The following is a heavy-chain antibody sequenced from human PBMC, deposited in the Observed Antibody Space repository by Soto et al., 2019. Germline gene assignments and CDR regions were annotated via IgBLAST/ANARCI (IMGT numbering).Heavy chain of an antibody. D-gene: IGHD2-21*02. J-gene: IGHJ6*02. CDR3: ATRAVCGGDCYEAYYYGMDV. V-gene: IGHV4-39*01. CDR1: GGSISSSSYY. Sequence: QLQLQESGPGLVKPSETLSLTCTVSGGSISSSSYYWGWIRQPPGKGLEWIGSIYYSGSTYYNASLKCRVTISVDTSKNQFSLKLSSVTAADTAVYYCATRAVCGGDCYEAYYYGMDVWGQGTTVTVSS. CDR2: IYYSGST.